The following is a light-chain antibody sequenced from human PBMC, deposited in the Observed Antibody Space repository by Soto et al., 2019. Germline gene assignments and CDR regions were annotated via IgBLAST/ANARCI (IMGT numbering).Light chain of an antibody. J-gene: IGKJ1*01. CDR3: QQYSQWPRT. Sequence: EVVLTQSPATLSVSPGESATLSCRASQSVSGSVAWYLQKPGQAPRLLIYTTSNRATGVPARFSGRGFGTEFTLTIGSLQSEDFAVYYCQQYSQWPRTFGQGTKVEIK. V-gene: IGKV3-15*01. CDR2: TTS. CDR1: QSVSGS.